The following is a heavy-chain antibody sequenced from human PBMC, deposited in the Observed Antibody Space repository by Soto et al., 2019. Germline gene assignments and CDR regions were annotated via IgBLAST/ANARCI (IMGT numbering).Heavy chain of an antibody. CDR1: GFTFSSYA. CDR3: AKSFGETTQGGYYYGMDV. V-gene: IGHV3-23*01. J-gene: IGHJ6*02. CDR2: ISGSGGST. Sequence: PGGSLRLACAASGFTFSSYAMSWVRQAPGKGLEWVSAISGSGGSTYYADSVKGRFTISRDNSKNTLYLQMNSLRAEDTAVYYCAKSFGETTQGGYYYGMDVWGQGTTVTVSS. D-gene: IGHD3-10*01.